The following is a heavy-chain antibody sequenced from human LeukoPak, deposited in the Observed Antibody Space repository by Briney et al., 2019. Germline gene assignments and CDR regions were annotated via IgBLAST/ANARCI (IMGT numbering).Heavy chain of an antibody. Sequence: PSETLSLTCTVSGGSISSGSYYWSWIRQPAGKGLEWIGRIYTSGSTNYNPSLKSRVTISVDTSKNQFSLKLSSVTAADTAVYYCARYGPPRLRGVRGAFDIWGQGTMVTVSS. CDR1: GGSISSGSYY. CDR3: ARYGPPRLRGVRGAFDI. CDR2: IYTSGST. J-gene: IGHJ3*02. D-gene: IGHD3-10*01. V-gene: IGHV4-61*02.